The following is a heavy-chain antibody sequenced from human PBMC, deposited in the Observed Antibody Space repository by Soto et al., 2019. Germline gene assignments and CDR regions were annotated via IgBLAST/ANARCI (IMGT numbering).Heavy chain of an antibody. J-gene: IGHJ6*02. V-gene: IGHV3-30*18. CDR2: ISYDGSNK. CDR3: AKPGDVDTAMGSYYYYYGMDV. Sequence: GGFLRLSCAASGFTFSSYGMHWVRQAPGKGLEWVAVISYDGSNKYYADSVKGRFTISRDNSKNTLYLQMNSLRAEDTAVYYCAKPGDVDTAMGSYYYYYGMDVWGQGTTVTVSS. CDR1: GFTFSSYG. D-gene: IGHD5-18*01.